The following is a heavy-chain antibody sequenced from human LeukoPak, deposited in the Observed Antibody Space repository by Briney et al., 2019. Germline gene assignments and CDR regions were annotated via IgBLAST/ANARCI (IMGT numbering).Heavy chain of an antibody. CDR2: ISGSVGST. D-gene: IGHD3-10*01. CDR1: KFTFSSYA. V-gene: IGHV3-23*01. J-gene: IGHJ4*02. Sequence: GGSLRLSCAASKFTFSSYAVSWVRQAPGKGLEWVSAISGSVGSTYYADSVKGRFTISRDNSKNTLYLQMNSLRAEDTAVYYCAKEFYYGSGSYYPTFDYWGQGTLVTVSS. CDR3: AKEFYYGSGSYYPTFDY.